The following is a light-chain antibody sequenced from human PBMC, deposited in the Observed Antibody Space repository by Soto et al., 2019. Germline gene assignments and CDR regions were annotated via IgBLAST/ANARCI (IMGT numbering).Light chain of an antibody. CDR2: EVS. J-gene: IGLJ1*01. CDR1: SSDVGGYNF. CDR3: NSYRGYYTRV. Sequence: QSVLTQPASVSGSPGQWITISCTGTSSDVGGYNFVSWYQHHPGRAPKLLIYEVSRRPSGVSNRFSGSKSGDTASLTISGLQAEDEADYCCNSYRGYYTRVFGTGTKVTVL. V-gene: IGLV2-14*01.